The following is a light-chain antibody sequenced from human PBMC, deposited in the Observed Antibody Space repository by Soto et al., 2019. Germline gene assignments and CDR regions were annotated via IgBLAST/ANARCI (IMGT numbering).Light chain of an antibody. CDR2: NNN. Sequence: QSVLTQPRSASGTPGQRVTISCSGSSSNIGSNTVNWYQQLPGTAPKLLISNNNQRPSGVPDRFSGSKSGTSASLAISGLQSEDEAHYYCCSFAANSRVFGGGTKLTVL. CDR3: CSFAANSRV. V-gene: IGLV1-44*01. CDR1: SSNIGSNT. J-gene: IGLJ2*01.